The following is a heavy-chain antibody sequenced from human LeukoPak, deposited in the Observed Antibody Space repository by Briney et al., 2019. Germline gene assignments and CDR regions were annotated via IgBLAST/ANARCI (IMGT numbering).Heavy chain of an antibody. J-gene: IGHJ4*02. Sequence: GGSLRLSCAASGFTFSTYGMSWVRQAPGKGLEWVSLITSSGGTTYYADSVKGRFTISRDNSKNTLYLQLNSLRAEDTAVYYCAKDQRFFGFWGQGTLVTVSS. CDR2: ITSSGGTT. CDR3: AKDQRFFGF. CDR1: GFTFSTYG. V-gene: IGHV3-23*01.